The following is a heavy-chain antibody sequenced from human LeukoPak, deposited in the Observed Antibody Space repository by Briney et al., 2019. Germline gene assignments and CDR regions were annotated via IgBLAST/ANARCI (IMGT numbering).Heavy chain of an antibody. CDR3: AKDLARPPYSGSYYADY. Sequence: PGRSLRLSRAASGFTFSSYGMHWVRQAPGKGLEWVAVISYDGSNKYYADSVKGRFTISRDNSKNTLYLQMNSLRAEDTAVCYCAKDLARPPYSGSYYADYWGQGTLVTVSS. CDR1: GFTFSSYG. J-gene: IGHJ4*02. D-gene: IGHD1-26*01. V-gene: IGHV3-30*18. CDR2: ISYDGSNK.